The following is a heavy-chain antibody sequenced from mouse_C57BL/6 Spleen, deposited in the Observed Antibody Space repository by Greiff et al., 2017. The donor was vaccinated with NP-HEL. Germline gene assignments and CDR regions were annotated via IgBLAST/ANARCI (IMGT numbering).Heavy chain of an antibody. Sequence: VKLMESGAELVKPGASVKLSCKASGYTFTEYTIHWVKQRSGQGLEWIGWFYPGSGSIKYNEKFKDKATLTADKSSSTVYMELSRLTSEDSAVYFCARHEDRGNYVDYYAMDYWGQGTSVTVSS. CDR1: GYTFTEYT. CDR3: ARHEDRGNYVDYYAMDY. CDR2: FYPGSGSI. D-gene: IGHD2-1*01. J-gene: IGHJ4*01. V-gene: IGHV1-62-2*01.